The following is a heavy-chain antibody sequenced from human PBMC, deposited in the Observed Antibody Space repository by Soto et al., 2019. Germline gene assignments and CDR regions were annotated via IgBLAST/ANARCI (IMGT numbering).Heavy chain of an antibody. CDR2: IYYSGST. Sequence: LSLTCTVSGGSVSSGSYYWSWIRQPPGKGLEWIGYIYYSGSTNYNPSLKSRVTISVDTSKNQFSLKLSSVTAADTAVYYCARSMVRGVVDFDYWGQGTLVTVSS. CDR3: ARSMVRGVVDFDY. V-gene: IGHV4-61*01. J-gene: IGHJ4*02. CDR1: GGSVSSGSYY. D-gene: IGHD3-10*01.